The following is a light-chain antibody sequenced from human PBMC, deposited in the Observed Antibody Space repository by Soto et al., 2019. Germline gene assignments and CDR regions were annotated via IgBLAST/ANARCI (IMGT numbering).Light chain of an antibody. CDR2: RNN. V-gene: IGLV1-47*01. Sequence: QSVLTQPPSASGTPGQRVTISCSGSSSNIGSNYVFWYQQLPGTAPKVLMYRNNQRPSGVPDRFSGSKSGTSASLAISGLRSEDEAEYYCATWDDSLSGYVVFGGGTKLTVL. J-gene: IGLJ2*01. CDR1: SSNIGSNY. CDR3: ATWDDSLSGYVV.